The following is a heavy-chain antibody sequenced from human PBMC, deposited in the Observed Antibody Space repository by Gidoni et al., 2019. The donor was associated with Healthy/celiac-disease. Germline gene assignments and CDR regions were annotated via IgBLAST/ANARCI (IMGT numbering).Heavy chain of an antibody. J-gene: IGHJ6*02. CDR1: GFTFGTYS. Sequence: VQLVESGGGLVKRGGSLRLSCAASGFTFGTYSMNLVRQAPGTGLECVSSISSSRSYIFYADSVKCRFTISRDNAKNSLYLQMDSLRAEDMAVYYWARVRPYYGMDVWGQGTTVTVSS. D-gene: IGHD3-10*01. CDR3: ARVRPYYGMDV. V-gene: IGHV3-21*01. CDR2: ISSSRSYI.